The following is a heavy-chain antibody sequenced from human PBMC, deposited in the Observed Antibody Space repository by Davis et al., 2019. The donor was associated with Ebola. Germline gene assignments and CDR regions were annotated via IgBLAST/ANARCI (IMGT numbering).Heavy chain of an antibody. CDR3: AVMVRGVFGYYFDY. CDR1: GGSVSSGSYY. D-gene: IGHD3-10*01. J-gene: IGHJ4*02. CDR2: IYYSGST. Sequence: PSETLSLTCTVSGGSVSSGSYYWSWIRQPPGKGLEWIGYIYYSGSTNYNPSLKSRVTISVDTSKNQFSLKLSSVTAADTAVYYCAVMVRGVFGYYFDYWGQGTLVTVSS. V-gene: IGHV4-61*01.